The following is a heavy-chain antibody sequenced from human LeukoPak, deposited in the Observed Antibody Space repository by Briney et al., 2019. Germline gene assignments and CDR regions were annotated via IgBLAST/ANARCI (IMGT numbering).Heavy chain of an antibody. D-gene: IGHD6-13*01. CDR2: INPNSGGT. Sequence: GASVKVSCKASGYTFTGYYMHWVRQAPGQGLEWMGRINPNSGGTNYAQKFQGRVTMTRDTSISTAYMELSRLRSDDTAVYYCARGFFKSSWYVSGKNWFDPWGQGTLVTVSS. J-gene: IGHJ5*02. CDR3: ARGFFKSSWYVSGKNWFDP. CDR1: GYTFTGYY. V-gene: IGHV1-2*06.